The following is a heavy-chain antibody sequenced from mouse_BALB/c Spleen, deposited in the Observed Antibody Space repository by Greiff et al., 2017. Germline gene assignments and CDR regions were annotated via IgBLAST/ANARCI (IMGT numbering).Heavy chain of an antibody. CDR2: ISSGSSTI. CDR1: GFTFSSFG. J-gene: IGHJ4*01. Sequence: EVQRVESGGGLVQPGGSRKLSCAASGFTFSSFGMHWVRQAPEKGLEWVAYISSGSSTIYYADTVKGRFTISRDNPKNTLFLQMTSLRSEDTAMYYCARDWVYAMDYWGQGTSVTVSS. CDR3: ARDWVYAMDY. D-gene: IGHD4-1*01. V-gene: IGHV5-17*02.